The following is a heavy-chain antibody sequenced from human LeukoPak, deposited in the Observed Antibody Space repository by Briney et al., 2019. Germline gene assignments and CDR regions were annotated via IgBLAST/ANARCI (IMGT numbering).Heavy chain of an antibody. V-gene: IGHV3-23*01. CDR3: AKDSGYSTGWYLDDY. D-gene: IGHD6-19*01. J-gene: IGHJ4*02. Sequence: PGGSLRLSCAASGFTFSSYAMHWVRQAPGKGLEWVSAIGAGGGPTYYADSVKGRFTISRDDSKNTLYLQTNSLRAEETALYYCAKDSGYSTGWYLDDYWGQGTLVTVSS. CDR2: IGAGGGPT. CDR1: GFTFSSYA.